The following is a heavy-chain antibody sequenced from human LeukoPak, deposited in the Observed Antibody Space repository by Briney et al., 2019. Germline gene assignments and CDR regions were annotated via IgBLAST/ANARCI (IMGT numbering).Heavy chain of an antibody. J-gene: IGHJ6*02. V-gene: IGHV4-4*07. D-gene: IGHD2-2*01. CDR2: IYDTGKS. CDR3: ARGSKASTIYYYMDV. CDR1: GDSIGRYF. Sequence: SETLSLICTVSGDSIGRYFWSWVRQTAGRRLDWIGRIYDTGKSKTNPSLESRVTISLDKSNSQFSLMLRSVTAADTAVYYCARGSKASTIYYYMDVWGQGIPVTVSS.